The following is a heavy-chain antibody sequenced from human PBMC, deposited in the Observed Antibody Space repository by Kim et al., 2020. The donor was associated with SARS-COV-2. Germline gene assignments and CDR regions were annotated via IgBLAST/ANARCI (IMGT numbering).Heavy chain of an antibody. Sequence: SETLSLTCTVSGGSISSYYWSWIRQPPGKGLEWIGYIYYSGSTNYNPSLKSRVTISVDTSKNQFSLKLSSVTAADTAVYYCARVSYYGDYLGAFDIWGQGTMVTVSS. J-gene: IGHJ3*02. D-gene: IGHD4-17*01. CDR2: IYYSGST. V-gene: IGHV4-59*08. CDR3: ARVSYYGDYLGAFDI. CDR1: GGSISSYY.